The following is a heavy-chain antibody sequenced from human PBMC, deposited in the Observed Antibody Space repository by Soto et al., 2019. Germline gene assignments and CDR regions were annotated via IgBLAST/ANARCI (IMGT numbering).Heavy chain of an antibody. CDR2: ISGSGGST. V-gene: IGHV3-23*01. CDR1: GFTFSSYA. D-gene: IGHD5-12*01. CDR3: AKGNSGYDWRADYGDYASDFDY. Sequence: GGSLRLSCAASGFTFSSYAMSWVRQAPGKWLEWVSAISGSGGSTYYADSVKGRFTISRDNSKNTLYLQMNSLRAEDTAVYYCAKGNSGYDWRADYGDYASDFDYWGQGTLVTVSS. J-gene: IGHJ4*02.